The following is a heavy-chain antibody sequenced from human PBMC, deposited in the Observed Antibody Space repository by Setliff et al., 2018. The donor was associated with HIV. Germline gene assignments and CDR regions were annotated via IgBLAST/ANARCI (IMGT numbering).Heavy chain of an antibody. Sequence: GASVKVSCKASGYTFISFDINWVRQATGQGPEWMGWMNPASGSTGYAQKFQGRVTMTRNASINTAYMELNSLTFDDTAMYYCARARYGVAAVGYWGQGTLVTVSS. J-gene: IGHJ4*02. V-gene: IGHV1-8*01. CDR2: MNPASGST. CDR1: GYTFISFD. CDR3: ARARYGVAAVGY. D-gene: IGHD6-13*01.